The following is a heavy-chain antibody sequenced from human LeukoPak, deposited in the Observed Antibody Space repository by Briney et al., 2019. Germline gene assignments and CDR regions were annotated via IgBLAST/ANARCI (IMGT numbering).Heavy chain of an antibody. D-gene: IGHD1-26*01. CDR2: IYHGGST. CDR1: GYSITTDYY. V-gene: IGHV4-38-2*02. Sequence: SETLSLTCTVSGYSITTDYYWAWIRQPPGKGLEWLGSIYHGGSTYYNPSLKSRVTISVDTSKDQFSLKLSSVTAADTAVYYCARVGIDSGSFADFDYWGQGTLVTVSS. CDR3: ARVGIDSGSFADFDY. J-gene: IGHJ4*02.